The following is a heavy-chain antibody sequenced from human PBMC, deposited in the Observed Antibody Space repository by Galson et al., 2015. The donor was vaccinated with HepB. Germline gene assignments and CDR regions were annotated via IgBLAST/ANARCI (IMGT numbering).Heavy chain of an antibody. Sequence: SLRLSCAASGFTFSDYYMSWIRQAPGKGLEWVSYISKSSSYTNYADSVKGRFTISRDNAKNSLYLQMNSLRAEDTAVYYCARGDYGSGSYPKDFDYWGQGTLVTVSS. D-gene: IGHD3-10*01. CDR3: ARGDYGSGSYPKDFDY. V-gene: IGHV3-11*06. CDR1: GFTFSDYY. CDR2: ISKSSSYT. J-gene: IGHJ4*02.